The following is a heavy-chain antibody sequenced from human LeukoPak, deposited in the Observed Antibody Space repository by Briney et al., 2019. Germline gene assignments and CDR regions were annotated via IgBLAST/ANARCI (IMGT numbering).Heavy chain of an antibody. CDR3: TTEGDSSGYTPFDY. J-gene: IGHJ4*02. CDR2: IKSKVDGATT. Sequence: GGSLRLSCAASGFTFNNAWPTWVRQAPGKGLEWVGRIKSKVDGATTQYAAPVKGRFSISRDDSKDTLYLQMDSLKTEDTAIYYCTTEGDSSGYTPFDYWGQGTLVTASS. D-gene: IGHD3-22*01. V-gene: IGHV3-15*01. CDR1: GFTFNNAW.